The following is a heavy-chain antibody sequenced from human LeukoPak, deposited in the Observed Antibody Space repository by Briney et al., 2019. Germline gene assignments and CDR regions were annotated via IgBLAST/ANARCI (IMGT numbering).Heavy chain of an antibody. CDR2: IWYDGSNK. D-gene: IGHD1-26*01. J-gene: IGHJ4*02. V-gene: IGHV3-33*01. Sequence: PGKSLRLSCAASGFTFSSNGMHWVRQGPGKGLEWVTFIWYDGSNKYYADSVKGRFTISRDNSKNTLYLQMNSLRADDTAVYYCARDRGNSYFDYWGQGTQVTVSS. CDR1: GFTFSSNG. CDR3: ARDRGNSYFDY.